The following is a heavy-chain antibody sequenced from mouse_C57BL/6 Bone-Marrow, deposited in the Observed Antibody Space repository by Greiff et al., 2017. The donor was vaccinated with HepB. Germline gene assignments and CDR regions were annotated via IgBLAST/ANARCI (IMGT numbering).Heavy chain of an antibody. J-gene: IGHJ2*01. D-gene: IGHD1-1*01. CDR3: AREITTVVGPYYFDY. V-gene: IGHV5-4*01. CDR2: ISDGGSYT. CDR1: GFTFSSYA. Sequence: EVQLVESGGGLVKPGGSLKLSCAASGFTFSSYAMSWVRQTPEKRLEWVATISDGGSYTYYPDNVKGRFTISRDNAKNNLYLQMSHLKSEDTAMYYCAREITTVVGPYYFDYWGQGTTLTVSS.